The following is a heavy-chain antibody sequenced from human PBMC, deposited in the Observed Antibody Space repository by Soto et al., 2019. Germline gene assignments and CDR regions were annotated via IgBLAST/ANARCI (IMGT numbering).Heavy chain of an antibody. Sequence: ASVEVSCKASGYTFTGYYMHWVRQAPGQGLEWMGWINPNSGGTNYAQKFQGWVTMTRDTSISTAYMELSRLRSDDTAVYYCARDSAFRSGYNWFDPWGQGTLVTVSS. V-gene: IGHV1-2*04. CDR2: INPNSGGT. CDR3: ARDSAFRSGYNWFDP. D-gene: IGHD3-3*01. J-gene: IGHJ5*02. CDR1: GYTFTGYY.